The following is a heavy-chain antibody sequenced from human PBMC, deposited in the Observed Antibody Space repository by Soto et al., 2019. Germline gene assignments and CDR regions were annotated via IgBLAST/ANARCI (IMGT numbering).Heavy chain of an antibody. CDR3: AKQQMGVIRALDY. CDR2: IRETGNT. D-gene: IGHD1-26*01. V-gene: IGHV3-23*01. CDR1: GFTFSNYA. J-gene: IGHJ4*02. Sequence: EVQILQSGGGLEQPGGSLRLSCAASGFTFSNYAMSWIRQAPGKGLEWVSTIRETGNTYYADSVRGRFATSRDNSENTLYLQKSSLRAEDTAVDYCAKQQMGVIRALDYWGQGTLVTVSS.